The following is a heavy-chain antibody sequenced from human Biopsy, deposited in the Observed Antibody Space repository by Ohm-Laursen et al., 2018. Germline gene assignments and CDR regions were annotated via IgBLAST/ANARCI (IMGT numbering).Heavy chain of an antibody. CDR2: NIPILGTG. V-gene: IGHV1-69*06. Sequence: SVKVSCKAPEGTFSNYGVNWVRQAPGQGLEWLGGNIPILGTGNYAHQFQDKVTVVADTSTSTATMELRSLRSDDTAVYYCATKLTGYFHHWGQGTLVIVSS. D-gene: IGHD3-9*01. J-gene: IGHJ1*01. CDR1: EGTFSNYG. CDR3: ATKLTGYFHH.